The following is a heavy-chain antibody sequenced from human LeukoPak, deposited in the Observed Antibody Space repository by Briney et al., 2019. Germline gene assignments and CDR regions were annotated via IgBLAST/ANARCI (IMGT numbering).Heavy chain of an antibody. CDR2: INHSGST. V-gene: IGHV4-34*01. Sequence: SETLSLTCAVYGGSFSGYYWSWIRQPPGKGLEWIGEINHSGSTNYNPSLKSRVTISVDTSKNQFSLKLSSVTAADTAVYYCARGIPSVLWFGEMGDYFDYWGQGTLVTVSS. CDR3: ARGIPSVLWFGEMGDYFDY. CDR1: GGSFSGYY. J-gene: IGHJ4*02. D-gene: IGHD3-10*01.